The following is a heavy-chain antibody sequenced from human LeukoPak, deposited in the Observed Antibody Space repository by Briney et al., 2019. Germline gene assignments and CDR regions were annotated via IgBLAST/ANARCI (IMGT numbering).Heavy chain of an antibody. J-gene: IGHJ4*02. Sequence: GGSLRLSCAASGFTFSTYAMTWVRQAPGKGLEWVSAISGSGGSPSYADSMVGRFTVSRDNSQNTLYLQMNSLRADDTAVYYCAKDQRAGGYTTTWTFDYWGQGTLVTVSS. CDR2: ISGSGGSP. V-gene: IGHV3-23*01. CDR3: AKDQRAGGYTTTWTFDY. CDR1: GFTFSTYA. D-gene: IGHD6-13*01.